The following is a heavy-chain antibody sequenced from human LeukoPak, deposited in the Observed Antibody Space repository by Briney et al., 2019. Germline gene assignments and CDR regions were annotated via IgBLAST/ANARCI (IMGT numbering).Heavy chain of an antibody. J-gene: IGHJ3*02. V-gene: IGHV3-23*01. CDR1: GLTFRKYA. CDR3: AKTFGEFSVGAFDI. CDR2: LSGSGEST. D-gene: IGHD3-16*01. Sequence: GGSLRLSCAASGLTFRKYAMIWVRQAPGKGLEWVSALSGSGESTYYAHSVEGRFTISRDNSKNTLYLQMNSLRAEDTAVYYCAKTFGEFSVGAFDIWGQGTMVTVSS.